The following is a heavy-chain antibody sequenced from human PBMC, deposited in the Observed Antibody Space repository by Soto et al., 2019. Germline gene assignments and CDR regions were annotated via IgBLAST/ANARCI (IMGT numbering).Heavy chain of an antibody. CDR2: IYYSGST. J-gene: IGHJ4*02. CDR1: GGSISSSSYY. Sequence: SETLSLTCTVSGGSISSSSYYWGWIRQPPGKGLEWIGSIYYSGSTYYNPSLKSRVTISVDTSKNQFSLKLSSVTAADTAVYYCARHRRWQTFDYWGQGTLVTVSS. CDR3: ARHRRWQTFDY. D-gene: IGHD2-15*01. V-gene: IGHV4-39*01.